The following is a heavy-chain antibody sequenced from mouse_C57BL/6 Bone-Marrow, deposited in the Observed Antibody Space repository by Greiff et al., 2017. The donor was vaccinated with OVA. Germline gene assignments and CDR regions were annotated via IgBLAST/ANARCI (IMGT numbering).Heavy chain of an antibody. CDR1: GYTFTSYW. D-gene: IGHD2-4*01. J-gene: IGHJ3*01. CDR3: ARGGIWIYYDYDERFAY. Sequence: QVQLKQPGAELVKPGASVKMSCKASGYTFTSYWITWVKPRPGQGLEWIGDIYPGSGSTNYNEKFKSKATLTVDTSSSTAYMQLSSLTSEDSAVYYCARGGIWIYYDYDERFAYWGQGTLVTVSA. CDR2: IYPGSGST. V-gene: IGHV1-55*01.